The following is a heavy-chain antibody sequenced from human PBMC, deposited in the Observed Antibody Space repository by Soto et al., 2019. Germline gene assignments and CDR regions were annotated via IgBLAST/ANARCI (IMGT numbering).Heavy chain of an antibody. CDR2: ISAYNGNT. Sequence: QVQLVQSGAEVKKPGASVKVSCKASGYTFTSYGISWVRQAPGQGLEWMGWISAYNGNTNYAQKLQGRVTMTTDTSTSTAYRELRRLRSDDTAVYYCARVTHCSGGSCYSFNAFDIWGQGTMVTVSS. J-gene: IGHJ3*02. CDR1: GYTFTSYG. CDR3: ARVTHCSGGSCYSFNAFDI. V-gene: IGHV1-18*01. D-gene: IGHD2-15*01.